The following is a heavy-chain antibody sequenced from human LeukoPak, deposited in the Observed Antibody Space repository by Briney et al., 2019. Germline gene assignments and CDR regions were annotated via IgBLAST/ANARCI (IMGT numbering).Heavy chain of an antibody. CDR3: AKDSYCSSTSCYWGAYYYYGMDV. V-gene: IGHV3-30*18. CDR1: GFTFSSYG. D-gene: IGHD2-2*01. Sequence: PGGSLRLSCAASGFTFSSYGMHWVRQAPGKGLEWVAVISYDGSNKYYADSVKGRFTISRDNSKNTLYLQMNSLRAEDTAVYYCAKDSYCSSTSCYWGAYYYYGMDVWGQETTVTVSS. J-gene: IGHJ6*02. CDR2: ISYDGSNK.